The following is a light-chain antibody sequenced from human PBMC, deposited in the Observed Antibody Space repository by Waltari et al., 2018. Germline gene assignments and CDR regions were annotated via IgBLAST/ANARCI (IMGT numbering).Light chain of an antibody. V-gene: IGLV1-44*01. Sequence: QSVLTQPPSASGTPGQRVTISWSGGSSNIGSDNVNWYQQRPGTAPKLLIYKNKQRPSGVPDRFSGSKSGTSASLAISGLQSEDEADYYCVAWDHSLNAYVFGTGTKVSAL. CDR3: VAWDHSLNAYV. CDR1: SSNIGSDN. J-gene: IGLJ1*01. CDR2: KNK.